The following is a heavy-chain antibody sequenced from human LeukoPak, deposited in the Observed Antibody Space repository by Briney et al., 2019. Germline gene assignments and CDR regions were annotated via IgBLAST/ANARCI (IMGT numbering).Heavy chain of an antibody. J-gene: IGHJ4*02. V-gene: IGHV3-30-3*01. D-gene: IGHD1-1*01. CDR3: AKGVQLGGYYFDY. Sequence: GGSLRLSCAASGFTFSSYAMHWVRQAPGKGLEWVAVISYDGSNKYYADSVKGRFTISRDNPKNTLYLQMDSLRAEDTAIYYCAKGVQLGGYYFDYWGQGTLVTVSS. CDR1: GFTFSSYA. CDR2: ISYDGSNK.